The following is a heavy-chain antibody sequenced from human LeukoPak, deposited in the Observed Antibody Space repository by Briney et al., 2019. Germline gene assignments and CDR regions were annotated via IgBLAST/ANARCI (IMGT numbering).Heavy chain of an antibody. J-gene: IGHJ4*02. V-gene: IGHV4-39*01. D-gene: IGHD3-22*01. CDR2: IYYSGST. CDR1: GGSISPYY. CDR3: AGTSDYYYDSSGYYR. Sequence: SETLSLTCTVSGGSISPYYWGWIRQPPGKGLEWIGSIYYSGSTYYNPSLKSRVTISVDTSKNQFSLKLSSVTAADTAVYYCAGTSDYYYDSSGYYRWGQGTLVTVSS.